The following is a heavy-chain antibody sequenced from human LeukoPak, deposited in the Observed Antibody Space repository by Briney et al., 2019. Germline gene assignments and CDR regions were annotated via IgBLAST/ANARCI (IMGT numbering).Heavy chain of an antibody. J-gene: IGHJ4*02. CDR3: ARRTGSADY. D-gene: IGHD3/OR15-3a*01. Sequence: PSETLSLTCAVYGGSFSGYYWSWIRQPPGKGLEWIGEINHSGSTNYNPSLKSRVTISVDTSKNQFSLKLGSVTAADTAVYYCARRTGSADYWGQGTLVTVSS. V-gene: IGHV4-34*01. CDR2: INHSGST. CDR1: GGSFSGYY.